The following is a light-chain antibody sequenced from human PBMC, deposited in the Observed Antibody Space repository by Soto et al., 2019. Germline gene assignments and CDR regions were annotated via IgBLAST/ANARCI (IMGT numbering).Light chain of an antibody. CDR1: QGIENH. Sequence: DIQMTQSPSSLSASVGDRVTITCRASQGIENHLAWYQQKPGKAPKRLIYAASTLQPGVPSRFTGSGSGTDFTLTIRSLQREEAAIYYCQKCNGSLCTFGGGTKVEIK. CDR3: QKCNGSLCT. J-gene: IGKJ4*01. CDR2: AAS. V-gene: IGKV1-27*01.